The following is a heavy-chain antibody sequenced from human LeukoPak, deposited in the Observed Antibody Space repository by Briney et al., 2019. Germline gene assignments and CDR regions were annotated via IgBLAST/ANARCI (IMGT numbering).Heavy chain of an antibody. CDR1: GFTFERYT. D-gene: IGHD4-11*01. CDR2: IKQDGSEK. J-gene: IGHJ4*02. CDR3: ARGSNYGSPYYFDY. Sequence: PGGSLRLSCVASGFTFERYTMHWVRQAPGKGLEWVANIKQDGSEKYYVDSVKGRFTISRDNAKNSLYLQMNSLRAEDTAVYYCARGSNYGSPYYFDYWGQGTLVTVSS. V-gene: IGHV3-7*05.